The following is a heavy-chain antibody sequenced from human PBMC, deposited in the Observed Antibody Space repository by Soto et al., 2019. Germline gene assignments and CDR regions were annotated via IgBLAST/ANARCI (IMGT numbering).Heavy chain of an antibody. CDR1: GYSFRDVA. V-gene: IGHV3-73*02. CDR3: VDYSGWAGIPAA. D-gene: IGHD1-26*01. CDR2: IDRRIYNYAT. Sequence: EVLLVEAGGGLVQPGGSLKLSCAASGYSFRDVAIHWVRQASGKGLEWVGRIDRRIYNYATTYGASVKGRFIISRDDSKNMVYLKMYSLKSEDTAVYYCVDYSGWAGIPAALGQGALVSVSS. J-gene: IGHJ5*02.